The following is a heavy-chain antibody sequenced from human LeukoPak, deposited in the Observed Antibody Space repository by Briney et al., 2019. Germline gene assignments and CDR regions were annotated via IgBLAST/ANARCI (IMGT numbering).Heavy chain of an antibody. CDR2: IYPGDSDT. D-gene: IGHD3-3*01. V-gene: IGHV5-51*01. J-gene: IGHJ4*02. Sequence: GESLRISCKGPGYTFSSYWIGWVRQMPGKGLEWMGIIYPGDSDTRYSPSLQGQVTISVDTSIGTAYLQWSSLKASDTAIYYCAGQNDFRLDYWGQGTLVTVSS. CDR1: GYTFSSYW. CDR3: AGQNDFRLDY.